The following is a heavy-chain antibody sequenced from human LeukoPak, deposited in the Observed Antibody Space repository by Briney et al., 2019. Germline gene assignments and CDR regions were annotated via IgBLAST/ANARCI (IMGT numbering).Heavy chain of an antibody. Sequence: GGSLRLSCAASGFTFSGYGMSWVRQAPGKGLEWVSAISGSGGSTYYADSVKGRFTISRDNSKNTLYLQMNSLRAEDTAVYYCAKDGYPWGDDYWGQGTLVTVSS. CDR2: ISGSGGST. V-gene: IGHV3-23*01. D-gene: IGHD5-12*01. CDR3: AKDGYPWGDDY. CDR1: GFTFSGYG. J-gene: IGHJ4*02.